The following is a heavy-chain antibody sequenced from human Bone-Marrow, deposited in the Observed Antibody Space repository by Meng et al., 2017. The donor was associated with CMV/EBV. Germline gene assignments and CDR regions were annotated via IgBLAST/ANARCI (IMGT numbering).Heavy chain of an antibody. J-gene: IGHJ6*02. V-gene: IGHV3-21*04. CDR2: ISSSSSYI. CDR3: ARYAGFLEWLFPPGYYGMDV. CDR1: GFTFSSYE. D-gene: IGHD3-3*01. Sequence: GESLKISCAASGFTFSSYEMNWVRQAPGKGLEWVSSISSSSSYIYYADSVKGRFTISRDNAKNSLYLQMNSLRAEDTAVYYCARYAGFLEWLFPPGYYGMDVWGQGTTVTVSS.